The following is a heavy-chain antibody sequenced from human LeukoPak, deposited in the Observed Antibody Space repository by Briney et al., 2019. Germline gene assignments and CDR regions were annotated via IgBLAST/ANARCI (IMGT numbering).Heavy chain of an antibody. D-gene: IGHD6-19*01. CDR3: ARDRGSGWYTDY. Sequence: ASVTVSCKASGYTFTIYGISWVRQAPGQGLEWMGWISAYNGNTNYAQKLQGRVTMTTDTSTSTAYMELRSLRSDDTAVYYCARDRGSGWYTDYWGQGTLVTVSS. V-gene: IGHV1-18*01. J-gene: IGHJ4*02. CDR1: GYTFTIYG. CDR2: ISAYNGNT.